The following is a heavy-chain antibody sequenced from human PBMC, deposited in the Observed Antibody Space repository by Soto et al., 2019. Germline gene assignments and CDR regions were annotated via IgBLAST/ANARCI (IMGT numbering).Heavy chain of an antibody. CDR1: GYTFTNND. D-gene: IGHD3-10*01. J-gene: IGHJ5*02. Sequence: ASVKVSCNASGYTFTNNDVTWVRQSTRQGLEWMGWRNPGSGDTGYAQKFPGRVTMTRNISLATAYMELRSLRSEDTAIYYCARMATFGSLNWFDPWGQGTLVTVSS. CDR3: ARMATFGSLNWFDP. CDR2: RNPGSGDT. V-gene: IGHV1-8*01.